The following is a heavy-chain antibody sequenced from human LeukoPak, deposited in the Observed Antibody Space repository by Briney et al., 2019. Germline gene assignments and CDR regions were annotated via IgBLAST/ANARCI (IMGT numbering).Heavy chain of an antibody. J-gene: IGHJ6*02. CDR1: GYTFTGYY. D-gene: IGHD6-6*01. V-gene: IGHV1-2*02. CDR3: ATYSNSTLQYYYGLDV. Sequence: ASVKVSCTTSGYTFTGYYLHWVRHAPGPGLEWMGWIRPNSGGTKNAQKFQGRVTMTRDTSISTAYMELNRLTADDTAVYYCATYSNSTLQYYYGLDVWGQGTTVTVSS. CDR2: IRPNSGGT.